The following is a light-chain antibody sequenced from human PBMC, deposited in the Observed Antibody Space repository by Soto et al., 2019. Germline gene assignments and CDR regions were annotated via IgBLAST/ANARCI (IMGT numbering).Light chain of an antibody. CDR2: LNSDGSH. Sequence: QSVLTQSPSASASLGASVKLTCTLSSGHSSYAIAWHQQQPEKGPRYLMKLNSDGSHSKGDGIPDRFSGSSSGAERYLTISSLQSEDEADYYCQPWGTDIRVFGGGTKLTVL. V-gene: IGLV4-69*01. CDR1: SGHSSYA. CDR3: QPWGTDIRV. J-gene: IGLJ3*02.